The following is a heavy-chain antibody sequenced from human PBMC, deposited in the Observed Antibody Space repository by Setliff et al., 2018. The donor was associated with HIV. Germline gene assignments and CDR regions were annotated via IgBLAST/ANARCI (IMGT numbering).Heavy chain of an antibody. J-gene: IGHJ4*02. V-gene: IGHV3-30*02. CDR1: GFSFSDYG. CDR2: IQYDGTDK. CDR3: IIAYRPPGGSYFPY. D-gene: IGHD1-26*01. Sequence: GGSLRLSCAASGFSFSDYGMHWVRQAPGKGLEWVAFIQYDGTDKYCADSVKGRFTVSRDNSKNTLYLQMNSLRAEDTAVYYCIIAYRPPGGSYFPYWGQGTLVTVSS.